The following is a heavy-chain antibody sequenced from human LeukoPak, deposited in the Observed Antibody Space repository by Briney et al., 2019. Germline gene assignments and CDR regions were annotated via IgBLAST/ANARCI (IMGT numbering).Heavy chain of an antibody. J-gene: IGHJ6*03. D-gene: IGHD3-10*01. CDR1: GGSISSYY. Sequence: PSETLSLTCTVSGGSISSYYWSWIRQPAGKGLEWIGRIYTSGSTNYNPSLKSRVTMSVDTSKNQFSLKLSSVTAADTAVYYCARGVVWFGEGHSYMDVWGKGTTVTVSS. V-gene: IGHV4-4*07. CDR2: IYTSGST. CDR3: ARGVVWFGEGHSYMDV.